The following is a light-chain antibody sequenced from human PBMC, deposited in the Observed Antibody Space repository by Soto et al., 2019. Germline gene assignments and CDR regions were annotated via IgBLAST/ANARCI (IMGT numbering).Light chain of an antibody. V-gene: IGLV2-23*03. CDR2: EGS. CDR3: CSYAGSSTVVV. J-gene: IGLJ2*01. Sequence: QSVLTQPASVSGSPGQSITISCTGTSSDVGSYNLVSWYQQHPGKAPKLMIYEGSKRPSGVSNRFSGSKSGNTASLTIYGLQAEDEADYYCCSYAGSSTVVVFGGGTKLTVL. CDR1: SSDVGSYNL.